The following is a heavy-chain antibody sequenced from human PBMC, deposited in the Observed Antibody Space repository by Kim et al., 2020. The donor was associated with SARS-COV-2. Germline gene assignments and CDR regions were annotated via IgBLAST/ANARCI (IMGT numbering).Heavy chain of an antibody. Sequence: ASVKVSCKASGYTFTSYDINWVRLATGQGLEWMGWMNPNSGNTGYAQKFQGRVTMTRNTSISTAYMELSSLRSEDTAVYYCARVHHDYGDYIDYWGQGTLVTVSS. CDR1: GYTFTSYD. CDR3: ARVHHDYGDYIDY. V-gene: IGHV1-8*01. J-gene: IGHJ4*02. CDR2: MNPNSGNT. D-gene: IGHD4-17*01.